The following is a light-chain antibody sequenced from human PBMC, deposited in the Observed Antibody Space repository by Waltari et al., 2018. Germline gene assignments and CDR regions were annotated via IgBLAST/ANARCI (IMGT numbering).Light chain of an antibody. CDR3: QQYNNWPPFT. CDR1: QSVSSN. CDR2: GAS. V-gene: IGKV3-15*01. Sequence: EIVMTQSPATLSVSPGERATPSCRASQSVSSNLAWYQRKTGQAPRLLIYGASTRATGIPARFSGSGSGTEFTLTISSLQSEDFAVYYCQQYNNWPPFTFGPGTKVDIK. J-gene: IGKJ3*01.